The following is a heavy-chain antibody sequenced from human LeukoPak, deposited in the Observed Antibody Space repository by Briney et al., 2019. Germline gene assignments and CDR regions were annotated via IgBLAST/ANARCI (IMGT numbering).Heavy chain of an antibody. J-gene: IGHJ6*03. CDR3: ARSAGSRAYYYYMDV. D-gene: IGHD2-15*01. CDR1: GGSISSYY. V-gene: IGHV4-59*01. CDR2: IYYSGRT. Sequence: SETLSLTCTVPGGSISSYYWSSIRQPPGKGLERIGYIYYSGRTNYNPSLKGRVTISQDTSQNQFSLKLSSVTAADTAVYYCARSAGSRAYYYYMDVWGKGTTVTVSS.